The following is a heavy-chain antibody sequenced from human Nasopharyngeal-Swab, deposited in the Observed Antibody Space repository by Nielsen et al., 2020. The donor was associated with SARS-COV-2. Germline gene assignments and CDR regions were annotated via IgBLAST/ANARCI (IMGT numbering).Heavy chain of an antibody. V-gene: IGHV1-24*01. Sequence: ASVKVSCKVSGYSLAEFELSMHWVRQAPGQGLEWMGRFDTVDGETIYAQKFQGRVTMTEDTSTDTAYMELSSLRSDDTAVYYCATPWAGGPRVTSAFDIWGQGTMVTVSS. CDR2: FDTVDGET. D-gene: IGHD4-17*01. CDR1: GYSLAEFELS. CDR3: ATPWAGGPRVTSAFDI. J-gene: IGHJ3*02.